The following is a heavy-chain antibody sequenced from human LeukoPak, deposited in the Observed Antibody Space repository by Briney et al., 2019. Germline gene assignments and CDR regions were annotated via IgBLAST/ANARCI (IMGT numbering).Heavy chain of an antibody. CDR3: ARDHVGDQGGVYYYYGMDV. CDR2: MNPSSGDT. D-gene: IGHD3-10*02. CDR1: GYTFTGYY. V-gene: IGHV1-2*02. Sequence: ASVKVSCKASGYTFTGYYIHWVRQAPGQGLEWMGWMNPSSGDTSYAQKFQGRVTMTRDTSINTAYMELTRLRSDDSAVYYCARDHVGDQGGVYYYYGMDVWGQGTTVTVSS. J-gene: IGHJ6*02.